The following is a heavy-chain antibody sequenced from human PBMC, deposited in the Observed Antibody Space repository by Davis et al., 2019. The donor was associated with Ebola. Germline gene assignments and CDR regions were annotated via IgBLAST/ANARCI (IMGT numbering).Heavy chain of an antibody. Sequence: GGSLRLSCAASGFTFSSYAMSWVRQAPGKGLEWVSAISGSGGSTYYADSVKGRFTISRDNSKNTLYLQMNSRRADDTAVYYCAHDSSGYYYAGAFDIWGQGTMVTVSS. CDR3: AHDSSGYYYAGAFDI. J-gene: IGHJ3*02. D-gene: IGHD3-22*01. V-gene: IGHV3-23*01. CDR2: ISGSGGST. CDR1: GFTFSSYA.